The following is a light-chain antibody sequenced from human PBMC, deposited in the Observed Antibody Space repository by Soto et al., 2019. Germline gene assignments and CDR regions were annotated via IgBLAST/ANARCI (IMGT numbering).Light chain of an antibody. CDR1: QSISRY. CDR2: DAP. CDR3: QQYNSYPWT. J-gene: IGKJ1*01. V-gene: IGKV1-5*01. Sequence: DIQMTQSPSSLSASVGDRVTITCRASQSISRYLNWSQQKPGKDNKTLIYDAPSLESGVKSRFSGSGSGKEFTLKIRSLQPDDFATYYCQQYNSYPWTFGQGTTGDI.